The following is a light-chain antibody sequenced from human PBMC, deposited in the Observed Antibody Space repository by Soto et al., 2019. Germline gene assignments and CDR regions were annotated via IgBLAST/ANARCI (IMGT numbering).Light chain of an antibody. V-gene: IGKV1-33*01. CDR2: EAS. CDR3: QQANALVS. J-gene: IGKJ5*01. CDR1: QDINNY. Sequence: DIQMTQSTYSLSASVGARVTITCQASQDINNYVTWYQQTPEKAPMLLIFEASTLKTGVPSRFSGSGSGTDFSFTISSLQPEDIATYYCQQANALVSVGQGTRLEIK.